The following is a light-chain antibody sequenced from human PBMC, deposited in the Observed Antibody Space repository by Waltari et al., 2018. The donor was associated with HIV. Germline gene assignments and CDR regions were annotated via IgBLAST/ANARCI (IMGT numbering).Light chain of an antibody. J-gene: IGLJ2*01. CDR3: NSRDSSGNHVV. Sequence: SSELTQDPAVSVALGQTVRLTCQGDSLRSYYASWYQQKPGQAPVLLIYGKNNRPSGTPDRFSASSSGNTASLTITGAQAEDDADYDCNSRDSSGNHVVVGGGTKLTVL. V-gene: IGLV3-19*01. CDR1: SLRSYY. CDR2: GKN.